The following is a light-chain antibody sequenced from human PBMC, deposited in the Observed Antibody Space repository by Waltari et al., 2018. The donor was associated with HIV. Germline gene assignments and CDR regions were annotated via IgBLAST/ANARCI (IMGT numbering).Light chain of an antibody. CDR1: QSVSSSY. CDR3: QHYATSRTWT. V-gene: IGKV3-20*01. CDR2: GAS. Sequence: EIVLTQSPGPLSLSPGERATLSCRASQSVSSSYLAWYQQKPGQAPRLLIYGASSRATGIPDRFSCSGSGTDFTLTISRLEPEDFAMYYCQHYATSRTWTFGQGTKVEIK. J-gene: IGKJ1*01.